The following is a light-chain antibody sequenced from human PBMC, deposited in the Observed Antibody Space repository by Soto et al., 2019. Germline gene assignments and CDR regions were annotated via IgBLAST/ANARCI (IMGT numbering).Light chain of an antibody. CDR1: QSVSSN. Sequence: EIVMPTSPATISVSPWERSKISGRASQSVSSNLAWYQQKPGQAPRLLIYGASTRATGIPARFSGSGSGTEFTLTISSLQSEDFAVYYCQQYNNWRTFGQGTKVDIK. J-gene: IGKJ1*01. V-gene: IGKV3-15*01. CDR2: GAS. CDR3: QQYNNWRT.